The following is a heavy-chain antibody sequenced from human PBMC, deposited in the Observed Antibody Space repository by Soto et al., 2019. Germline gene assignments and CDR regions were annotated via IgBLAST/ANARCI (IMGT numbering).Heavy chain of an antibody. Sequence: LTCTVSGGSISSYYWSWIRQPAGKGLEWIGRIYTSGSTNYNPSLKSRVTMSVDTSKNQFSLNLSSVTAAADTAVYYCARDRITLANDAFDIWGQGTMVTVSS. D-gene: IGHD3-10*01. CDR3: ARDRITLANDAFDI. CDR2: IYTSGST. V-gene: IGHV4-4*07. J-gene: IGHJ3*02. CDR1: GGSISSYY.